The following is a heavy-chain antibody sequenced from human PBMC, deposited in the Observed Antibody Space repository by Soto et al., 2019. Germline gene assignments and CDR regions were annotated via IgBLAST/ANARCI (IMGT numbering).Heavy chain of an antibody. V-gene: IGHV3-23*01. D-gene: IGHD3-10*01. CDR1: GLTFNTHA. J-gene: IGHJ3*02. Sequence: GGSLRLSCAASGLTFNTHAMNWVRQAPGKGLEWVSGISGSGGSTYYADSVKGRFTISRDNSKNTLYLQMNSLRAEDTAVYHCAKTPYGSIIQGDAFDIWGQGTMVT. CDR2: ISGSGGST. CDR3: AKTPYGSIIQGDAFDI.